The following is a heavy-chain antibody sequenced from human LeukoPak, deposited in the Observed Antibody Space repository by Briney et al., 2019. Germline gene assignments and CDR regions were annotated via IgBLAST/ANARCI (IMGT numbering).Heavy chain of an antibody. J-gene: IGHJ4*02. V-gene: IGHV4-59*08. CDR1: GGSISSYY. D-gene: IGHD3-10*01. CDR2: IYHSGST. Sequence: SETLSLTCTVSGGSISSYYWSWIRQPPGKGLEWIGYIYHSGSTYYNPSLKSRVTISVDTSKNHFSLKLTSVTAADTAVYYCARAVGGDGSGSLWGPGTLVTVSS. CDR3: ARAVGGDGSGSL.